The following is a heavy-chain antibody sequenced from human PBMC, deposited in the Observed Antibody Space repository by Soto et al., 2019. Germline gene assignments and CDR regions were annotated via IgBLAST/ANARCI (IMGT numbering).Heavy chain of an antibody. J-gene: IGHJ4*02. CDR1: GIFFSSYG. D-gene: IGHD2-15*01. V-gene: IGHV3-30*03. CDR3: MTPCSADHSDY. CDR2: ISHDGSSM. Sequence: QVQLVESGGGVVQAGRSLRLSCAVSGIFFSSYGMHWVRQAPGKGLEWVALISHDGSSMFYGDSVRGRFTISRDNSRDMVFLQISGLRPEDTALYYCMTPCSADHSDYWGQGTLVTVSS.